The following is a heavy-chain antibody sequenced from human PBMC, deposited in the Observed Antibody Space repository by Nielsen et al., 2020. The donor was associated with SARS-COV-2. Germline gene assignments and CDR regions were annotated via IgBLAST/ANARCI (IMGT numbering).Heavy chain of an antibody. D-gene: IGHD5-12*01. CDR3: ARESSGYDHYNYGMDV. Sequence: SETLSLTCTVSGASISSGGYFWSWTRHHPGKGLEWIGYIYFSGRTCYNPSLKSRVTISVDTSKNQFSLSLRSVTAADTAVYYCARESSGYDHYNYGMDVWGQGTTVTVSS. J-gene: IGHJ6*02. CDR1: GASISSGGYF. V-gene: IGHV4-31*03. CDR2: IYFSGRT.